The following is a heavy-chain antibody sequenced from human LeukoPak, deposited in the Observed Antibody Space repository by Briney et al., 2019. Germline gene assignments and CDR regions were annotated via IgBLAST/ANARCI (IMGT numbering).Heavy chain of an antibody. J-gene: IGHJ5*02. CDR3: ARGIIVGATWGENDNWFDP. D-gene: IGHD1-26*01. CDR1: GGSFSAYY. Sequence: PSETLSLTCAVYGGSFSAYYWRWIRQPPGKGLEWIGEVNHSGSTSYNPSLKSRVIISVDTSKSQFSLKLSSVTAADTAVYYCARGIIVGATWGENDNWFDPWGQGTLVTVSS. V-gene: IGHV4-34*01. CDR2: VNHSGST.